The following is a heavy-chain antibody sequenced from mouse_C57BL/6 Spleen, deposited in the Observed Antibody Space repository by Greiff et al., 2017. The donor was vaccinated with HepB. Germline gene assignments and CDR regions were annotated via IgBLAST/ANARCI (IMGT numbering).Heavy chain of an antibody. J-gene: IGHJ2*01. CDR1: GYTFTSYW. CDR2: IDPSDSYT. CDR3: DNGYDSGHDY. V-gene: IGHV1-59*01. D-gene: IGHD2-12*01. Sequence: QVQLKQPGAELVRPGTSVKLSCKASGYTFTSYWMHWVKQRPGKGLEWIGVIDPSDSYTNYNQKFKGKATLTVDTSSSTAYMQLSSLTSEDSAVCYCDNGYDSGHDYWGQGTTLTVSS.